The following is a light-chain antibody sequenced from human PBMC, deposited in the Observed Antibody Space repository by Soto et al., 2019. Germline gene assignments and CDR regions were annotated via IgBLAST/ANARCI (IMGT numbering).Light chain of an antibody. CDR3: QQYNNWWT. V-gene: IGKV3-15*01. CDR2: GAS. Sequence: EIVMTQSPATLSVSPGERATLSCRASQSVSTSLDWYQQKPGQAPRLLISGASTRATGVPARFSGSGSETEFTLTISSLQSEDFAVYYCQQYNNWWTFGQGTKVEIK. J-gene: IGKJ1*01. CDR1: QSVSTS.